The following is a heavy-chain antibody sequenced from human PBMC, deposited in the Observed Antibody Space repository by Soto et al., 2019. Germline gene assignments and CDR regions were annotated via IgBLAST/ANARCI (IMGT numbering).Heavy chain of an antibody. CDR3: ARLRGYSGYDVVPFDI. J-gene: IGHJ3*02. D-gene: IGHD5-12*01. CDR1: GFTFSSYS. V-gene: IGHV3-21*01. Sequence: GGSLRLSCAASGFTFSSYSMNWVRQAPGKGLEWVSSISSSSSYIYYADSVKGRFTISRDNAKNSLYLQMNSLRAEDTAVYYCARLRGYSGYDVVPFDIWGQGTMVTVSS. CDR2: ISSSSSYI.